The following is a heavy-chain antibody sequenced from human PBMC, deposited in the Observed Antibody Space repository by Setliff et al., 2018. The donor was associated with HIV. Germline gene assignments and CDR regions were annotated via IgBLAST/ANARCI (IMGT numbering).Heavy chain of an antibody. V-gene: IGHV4-61*09. Sequence: SETLSLTCTVSGGSISSGDYYWTWIRQPAGKGLEWIGHIYTSGSTNYNPSLKSRVTISVDTSKNQFSLKLSSVTAADTAVYYCARGVAVTAIHAYYYGLDVWGQGTTVTVSS. J-gene: IGHJ6*02. D-gene: IGHD2-21*02. CDR3: ARGVAVTAIHAYYYGLDV. CDR1: GGSISSGDYY. CDR2: IYTSGST.